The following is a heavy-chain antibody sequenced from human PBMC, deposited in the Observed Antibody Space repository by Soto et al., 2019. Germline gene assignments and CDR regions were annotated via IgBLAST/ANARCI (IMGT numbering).Heavy chain of an antibody. CDR2: VDTATE. Sequence: QVQFVESGGGVVQPGRSLRLSCVASGFSFSTHGMHWIRQAPGKGLEWVAVVDTATEYYTDSVKGRFTISRDNSKNTLYLQMNSLRVEDTAVYYCAGEDFSTAYGCFDYWGQGTLVTVSS. CDR3: AGEDFSTAYGCFDY. V-gene: IGHV3-33*01. J-gene: IGHJ4*02. D-gene: IGHD3-9*01. CDR1: GFSFSTHG.